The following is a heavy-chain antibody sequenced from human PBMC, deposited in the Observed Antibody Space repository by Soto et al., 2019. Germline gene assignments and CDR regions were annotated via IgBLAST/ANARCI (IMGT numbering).Heavy chain of an antibody. CDR3: AGVTWLRGMDV. Sequence: ASVKVSCKASGYTFTSYGISWVRQAPGQGLEWMGWISAYNGNTNYAQKLQGRVTIDPDTSKNQFSLHLDSLTPEDTAVYYCAGVTWLRGMDVWGQGTPVTVSS. V-gene: IGHV1-18*01. D-gene: IGHD3-10*01. CDR2: ISAYNGNT. J-gene: IGHJ6*02. CDR1: GYTFTSYG.